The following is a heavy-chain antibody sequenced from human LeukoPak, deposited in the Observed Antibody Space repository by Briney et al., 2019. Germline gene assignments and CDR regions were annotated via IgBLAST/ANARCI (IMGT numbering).Heavy chain of an antibody. CDR3: ARDWGDRDYGVSGGWAYYYFMDV. J-gene: IGHJ6*03. CDR2: INPNNGGT. V-gene: IGHV1-2*02. CDR1: GYTFTGYY. Sequence: ASVTVSCKASGYTFTGYYMHWVRQAPGQGLEWMGWINPNNGGTNYAQKFQGRVTMTRDTSISTAYMELSRLRSDDTAVYYCARDWGDRDYGVSGGWAYYYFMDVWGKGTTVTISS. D-gene: IGHD4-17*01.